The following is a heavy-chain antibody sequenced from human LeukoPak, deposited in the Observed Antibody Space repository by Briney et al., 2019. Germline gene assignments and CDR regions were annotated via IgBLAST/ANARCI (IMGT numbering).Heavy chain of an antibody. CDR1: GGSISSSSYY. Sequence: PSETLSLTCTVSGGSISSSSYYWGWIRQPPGKGLEWSGSIYYSGSTYYNPSLKSRVTISVDTSKNQFSLKLSSVTAADTAVYYCASWKVTMVRGVTHYYYYYGMDVWGQGTTVTVSS. CDR2: IYYSGST. CDR3: ASWKVTMVRGVTHYYYYYGMDV. D-gene: IGHD3-10*01. V-gene: IGHV4-39*01. J-gene: IGHJ6*02.